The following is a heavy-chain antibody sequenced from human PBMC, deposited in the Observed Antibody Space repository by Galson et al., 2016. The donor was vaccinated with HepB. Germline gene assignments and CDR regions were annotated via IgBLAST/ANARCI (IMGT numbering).Heavy chain of an antibody. D-gene: IGHD2-2*01. V-gene: IGHV3-74*01. CDR2: IRTDGSSA. CDR3: ARAPVLPATVGGYDH. CDR1: GFSPRSYW. Sequence: SLRLSCAASGFSPRSYWMHWVRQAPGKGLVWVSRIRTDGSSATYADSVKGRFTISRDNAKNTLNLEMNSLRAEDTAVYYCARAPVLPATVGGYDHWGQGTLVTVSS. J-gene: IGHJ4*02.